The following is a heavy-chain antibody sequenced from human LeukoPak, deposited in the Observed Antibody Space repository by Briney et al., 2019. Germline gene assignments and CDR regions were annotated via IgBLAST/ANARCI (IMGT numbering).Heavy chain of an antibody. Sequence: SETLSLTCTVSGGSISSSSYYWGWIRQPPGKGLEWIGSIYYSGSTYYNPSLKSRVTISVDTSKNQFSLKLSSVTAADTAVYYCARHSRLVGLAYCGGDCYSWGQGTLVTVSS. J-gene: IGHJ5*02. V-gene: IGHV4-39*01. CDR1: GGSISSSSYY. D-gene: IGHD2-21*01. CDR3: ARHSRLVGLAYCGGDCYS. CDR2: IYYSGST.